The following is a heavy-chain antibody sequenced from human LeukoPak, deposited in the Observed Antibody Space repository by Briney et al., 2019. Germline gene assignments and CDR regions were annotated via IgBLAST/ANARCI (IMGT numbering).Heavy chain of an antibody. J-gene: IGHJ4*02. Sequence: GGSLRLSCTASGFTFGDYAMSWVRQAPGKGLEWVSAISGSGGSTYYADSVKGRFTISRDNSKNTLYLQMNSLRAEDTAVYYCAKGESSKGGIYWGQGTLVTVSS. D-gene: IGHD2-2*01. V-gene: IGHV3-23*01. CDR1: GFTFGDYA. CDR3: AKGESSKGGIY. CDR2: ISGSGGST.